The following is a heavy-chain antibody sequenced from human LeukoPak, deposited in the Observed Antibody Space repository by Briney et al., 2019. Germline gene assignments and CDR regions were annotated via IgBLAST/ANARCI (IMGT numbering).Heavy chain of an antibody. CDR3: ARAYDFWSGYYRSAWFDP. Sequence: ASVKVSCKASGYTFTGYYMHWVRQAPGQGLEWMGWISAYNGNTNYAQKLQGRVTMTTDTSTSTAYMELRSLRSDDTAVYYCARAYDFWSGYYRSAWFDPWGQGTLVTVSS. J-gene: IGHJ5*02. CDR1: GYTFTGYY. V-gene: IGHV1-18*04. D-gene: IGHD3-3*01. CDR2: ISAYNGNT.